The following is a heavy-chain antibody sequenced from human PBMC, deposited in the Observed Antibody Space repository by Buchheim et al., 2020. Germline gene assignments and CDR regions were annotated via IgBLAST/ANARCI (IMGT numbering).Heavy chain of an antibody. CDR3: AREGDGTGREGYY. J-gene: IGHJ4*02. V-gene: IGHV4-4*02. CDR2: IYHSGST. Sequence: QVQLQESGPGLVKPSGTLSLTCAVSGGSISSSTWWSWVRQPPGKGLEWIGEIYHSGSTNYNPSLQRRVTVSLDKSMNQFSLKLTSVTAADTAVYYCAREGDGTGREGYYWGQGIL. CDR1: GGSISSSTW. D-gene: IGHD2-8*02.